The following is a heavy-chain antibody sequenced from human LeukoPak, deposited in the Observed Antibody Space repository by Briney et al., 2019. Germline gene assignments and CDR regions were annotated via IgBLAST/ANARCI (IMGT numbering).Heavy chain of an antibody. D-gene: IGHD2-21*01. CDR3: AKDEDARHMYFQD. J-gene: IGHJ1*01. CDR1: GFTFISYA. V-gene: IGHV3-23*01. CDR2: ISGSGGSI. Sequence: GGSLRLSCAASGFTFISYAMSWVRQAPGKGLEWVSAISGSGGSIYYADSVKGRFTVSRDNSKNTLYLQMNTLRAEDTAVYYFAKDEDARHMYFQDWGQGTLVTVSS.